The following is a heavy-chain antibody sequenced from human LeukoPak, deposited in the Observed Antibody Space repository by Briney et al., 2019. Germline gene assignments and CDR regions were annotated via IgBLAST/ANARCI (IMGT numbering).Heavy chain of an antibody. J-gene: IGHJ4*02. Sequence: SSETLSLTCAVYGGSFSGYYWSWIRQPPGKGLEWLGTVFYSGTTYYNPSLKSRVTISVDTSKNQFSLGLRSVTAADTAVYYCARLDSGDYFFDYWGQGTLVTVSS. CDR1: GGSFSGYY. D-gene: IGHD4-17*01. V-gene: IGHV4-34*12. CDR3: ARLDSGDYFFDY. CDR2: VFYSGTT.